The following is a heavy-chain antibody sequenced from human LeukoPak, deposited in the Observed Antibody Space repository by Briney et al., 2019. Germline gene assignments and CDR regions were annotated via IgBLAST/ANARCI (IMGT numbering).Heavy chain of an antibody. CDR2: INHSGST. Sequence: ASETLSPTCAVYGGSFSVYYWSWIRQPPGKGLEWIGEINHSGSTNYNPSLKSRVTISVDTSKNQFSLKLSSVTAADTPVYYCARGGPKQLGRHFDYWGQGTLVTVSS. V-gene: IGHV4-34*01. CDR3: ARGGPKQLGRHFDY. J-gene: IGHJ4*02. D-gene: IGHD6-13*01. CDR1: GGSFSVYY.